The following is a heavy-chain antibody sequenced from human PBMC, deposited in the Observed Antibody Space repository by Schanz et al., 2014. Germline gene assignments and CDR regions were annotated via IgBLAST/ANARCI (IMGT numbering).Heavy chain of an antibody. Sequence: ESGGGLVQPGRSLRLSCAASGFTFEDYAMHWVRQVPGKGLEWVAGLSWNRRSVGYADSVKGRFTISRDNANNTLDLQMKSLRPEDTALYYCVKDTNGGDSGNYHAFDVWGQGTRVTVSS. CDR1: GFTFEDYA. CDR3: VKDTNGGDSGNYHAFDV. CDR2: LSWNRRSV. J-gene: IGHJ3*01. V-gene: IGHV3-9*01. D-gene: IGHD4-17*01.